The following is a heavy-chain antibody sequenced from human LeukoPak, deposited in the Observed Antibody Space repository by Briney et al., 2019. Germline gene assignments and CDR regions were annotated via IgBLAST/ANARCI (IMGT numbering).Heavy chain of an antibody. Sequence: GESLKISCKGSGYSFTSYWIGWVRQMPGKGLEWMGIIYPGDSDTRYSPSFQGQVPISADKSIRPAYLQWSSLKASATAMYYCARHVGGYSYGFSLAYYYMDVWGKGTTVTVSS. CDR2: IYPGDSDT. J-gene: IGHJ6*03. CDR1: GYSFTSYW. D-gene: IGHD5-18*01. CDR3: ARHVGGYSYGFSLAYYYMDV. V-gene: IGHV5-51*01.